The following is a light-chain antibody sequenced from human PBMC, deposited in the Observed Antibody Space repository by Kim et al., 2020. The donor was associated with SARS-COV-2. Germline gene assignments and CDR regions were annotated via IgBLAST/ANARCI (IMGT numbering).Light chain of an antibody. CDR3: QVWDSTRERGV. CDR1: NIGSDT. Sequence: SYELTQPPSVSVAPGKTARISCGGNNIGSDTVHWYQQKPGQAPVMVIHYNSDRPSGIPERFSGSNSGNTATLTISRVEAGDEAEYYCQVWDSTRERGVFGGGTEVTVL. CDR2: YNS. V-gene: IGLV3-21*04. J-gene: IGLJ2*01.